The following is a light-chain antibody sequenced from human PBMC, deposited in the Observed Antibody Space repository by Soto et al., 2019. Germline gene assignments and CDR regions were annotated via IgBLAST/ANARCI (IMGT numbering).Light chain of an antibody. CDR3: SSYAGSYGYV. V-gene: IGLV2-11*01. CDR1: GSDVGHYNY. Sequence: QSALTQPRSVSGSPRQSVTISCTGTGSDVGHYNYVSWYQQNPGKAPKLMIHDVSKRPSGVPDRFSGSKSGYTASLTISGLQVEDEADYYCSSYAGSYGYVFGTGTKLTVL. J-gene: IGLJ1*01. CDR2: DVS.